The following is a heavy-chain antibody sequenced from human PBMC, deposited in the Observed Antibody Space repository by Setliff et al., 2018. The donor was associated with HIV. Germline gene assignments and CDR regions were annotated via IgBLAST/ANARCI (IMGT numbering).Heavy chain of an antibody. Sequence: LSLTCIVTGDSIISGSYYWARIRQPPGKGLEWIGTIYNGGASHYNPSLKSRVIIFLDPSKNQFSLELTSVTAADTAVYYCAREAPSEPTRYYNFWSGYPDWFDPWGPGTLVTVSS. CDR3: AREAPSEPTRYYNFWSGYPDWFDP. J-gene: IGHJ5*02. V-gene: IGHV4-39*07. D-gene: IGHD3-3*01. CDR1: GDSIISGSYY. CDR2: IYNGGAS.